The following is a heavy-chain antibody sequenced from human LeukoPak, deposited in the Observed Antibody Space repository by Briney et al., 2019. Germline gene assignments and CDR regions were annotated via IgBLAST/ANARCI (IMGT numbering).Heavy chain of an antibody. CDR2: IWYDGSNK. J-gene: IGHJ4*02. CDR1: GFTFSSYG. D-gene: IGHD3-9*01. Sequence: PGGSLRLSCAASGFTFSSYGMHWVRQAPGKGLEWVAVIWYDGSNKYYADSVKGRFTISRDNSTNTLYLQMNSLRAEDTAVYYCARDSASGDILTGYYTLDYWGQGTLVTVSS. CDR3: ARDSASGDILTGYYTLDY. V-gene: IGHV3-33*01.